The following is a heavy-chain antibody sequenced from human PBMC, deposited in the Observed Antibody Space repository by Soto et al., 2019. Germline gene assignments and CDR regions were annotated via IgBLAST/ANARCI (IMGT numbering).Heavy chain of an antibody. J-gene: IGHJ5*02. V-gene: IGHV5-51*01. CDR1: GYDFFGYW. CDR3: ARYNAPSLAGNWFDP. Sequence: GESLKISCKASGYDFFGYWIVWVRQMPGTGLEWMGMIYPDDSQTIYSPSFQGQVTRSADKSISTASLQWNSLRASDTAIYYCARYNAPSLAGNWFDPWGQGTLVTVSS. D-gene: IGHD1-20*01. CDR2: IYPDDSQT.